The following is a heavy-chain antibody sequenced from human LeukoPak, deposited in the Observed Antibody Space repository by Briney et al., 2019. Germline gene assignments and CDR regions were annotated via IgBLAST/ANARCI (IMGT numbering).Heavy chain of an antibody. D-gene: IGHD6-19*01. Sequence: GGSLRLSCAASGFTFSSYWMNWVRQAPGKGLEWVASIKQDGSEKYYVDSVKGRFTISRANAKNSLFLQMNSLRAEDTAVYYCVREYYYLIAVAGHYFDYWGQGTLVTVSS. CDR3: VREYYYLIAVAGHYFDY. V-gene: IGHV3-7*01. CDR1: GFTFSSYW. J-gene: IGHJ4*02. CDR2: IKQDGSEK.